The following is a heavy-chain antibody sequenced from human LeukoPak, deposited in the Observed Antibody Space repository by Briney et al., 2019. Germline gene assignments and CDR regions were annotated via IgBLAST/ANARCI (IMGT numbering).Heavy chain of an antibody. CDR1: GGSISSSSYY. J-gene: IGHJ4*02. CDR2: IYYSGST. CDR3: ARGYYYGSRSYYFDY. Sequence: SETLSLTCTVSGGSISSSSYYWGWIRQPPGKGLEWIGSIYYSGSTYYNPSLKSRVTISVDTSKNQFSLKLSSVTAADTAVYYCARGYYYGSRSYYFDYWGQGTLVTVSS. D-gene: IGHD3-10*01. V-gene: IGHV4-39*01.